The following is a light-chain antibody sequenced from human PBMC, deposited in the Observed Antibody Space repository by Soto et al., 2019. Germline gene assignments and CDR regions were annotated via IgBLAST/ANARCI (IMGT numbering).Light chain of an antibody. Sequence: IVLTQSPGTLSLSQGERATLSCRASQSVSNNYLAWYQQKPGQAPRLLIYGASSRATGIPDRFSGSGSGTDFTLTISRLEPEDFAVYSCQQYGSSPRTFGQGTKVDIK. CDR2: GAS. J-gene: IGKJ1*01. CDR1: QSVSNNY. V-gene: IGKV3-20*01. CDR3: QQYGSSPRT.